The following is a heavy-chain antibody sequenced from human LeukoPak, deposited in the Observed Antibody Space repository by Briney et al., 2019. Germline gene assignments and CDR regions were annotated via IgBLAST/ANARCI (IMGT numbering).Heavy chain of an antibody. CDR1: GGSTSSSSYY. V-gene: IGHV4-39*01. Sequence: SETLSLTCTVSGGSTSSSSYYWGWIRQPPGKGLEWIGTVYYSGSTYYNPSLKSRVTITVDTSKNQFSLNLSSVTAADTAVYYCARQTITYYYYGMDVWGQGTTVTVFS. CDR3: ARQTITYYYYGMDV. J-gene: IGHJ6*02. CDR2: VYYSGST. D-gene: IGHD5-24*01.